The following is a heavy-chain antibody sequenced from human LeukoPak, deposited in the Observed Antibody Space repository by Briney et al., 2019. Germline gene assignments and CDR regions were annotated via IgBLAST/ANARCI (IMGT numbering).Heavy chain of an antibody. CDR1: GGSISSVDYY. V-gene: IGHV4-30-4*08. CDR2: MYYSGST. D-gene: IGHD2-15*01. CDR3: ARGGYCSGGSCYAPPGILY. J-gene: IGHJ4*02. Sequence: SQTLSLTCTVSGGSISSVDYYWSWIRQPPGRGLELIGYMYYSGSTYYNPSLKSRVTISVDTSKNQFSLKLRSVTAADTAVYYCARGGYCSGGSCYAPPGILYWGQGTLVTVSS.